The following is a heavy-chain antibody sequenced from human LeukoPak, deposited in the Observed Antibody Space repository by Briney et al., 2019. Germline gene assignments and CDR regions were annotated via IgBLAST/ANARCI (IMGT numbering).Heavy chain of an antibody. Sequence: LAGGSLRLSCSASGFTFAEYSMHWVRQAPGKGLEWVSVINRNGGAIQYADSVKGRFIISRDNSKNSLYLQMNSLRTEDTALYYCTKEHSSGRPTIDCWGQGTLVTVSS. V-gene: IGHV3-43*01. J-gene: IGHJ4*02. CDR3: TKEHSSGRPTIDC. D-gene: IGHD3-22*01. CDR2: INRNGGAI. CDR1: GFTFAEYS.